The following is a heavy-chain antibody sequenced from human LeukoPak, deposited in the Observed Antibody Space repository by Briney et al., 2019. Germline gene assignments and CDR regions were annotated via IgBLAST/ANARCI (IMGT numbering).Heavy chain of an antibody. D-gene: IGHD3-22*01. V-gene: IGHV3-74*01. CDR1: GFTLSSYW. Sequence: GGSLRLSCAASGFTLSSYWMHWVRHAPGKGLVWVSRIKSDGRTNYADSGKGRFTISRDNAKNTVSLQMNSLRAEDTGVYYCARAPSEIGGYYPEYFRHWGQGTLVIVSS. CDR2: IKSDGRT. J-gene: IGHJ1*01. CDR3: ARAPSEIGGYYPEYFRH.